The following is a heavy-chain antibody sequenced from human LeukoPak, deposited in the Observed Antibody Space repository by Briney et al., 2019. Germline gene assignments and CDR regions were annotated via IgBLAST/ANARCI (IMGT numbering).Heavy chain of an antibody. V-gene: IGHV1-24*01. CDR3: ATLYSSSWSSVDY. CDR1: GYTLTELS. J-gene: IGHJ4*02. D-gene: IGHD6-13*01. CDR2: FDPEDGET. Sequence: ASVKVSCKVSGYTLTELSMHWVRQAPGKGLEWMGGFDPEDGETIYAQKFQGRVTMAEDTSTDTAYMELSSLGSEDTAVYYCATLYSSSWSSVDYWGQGTLVTVSS.